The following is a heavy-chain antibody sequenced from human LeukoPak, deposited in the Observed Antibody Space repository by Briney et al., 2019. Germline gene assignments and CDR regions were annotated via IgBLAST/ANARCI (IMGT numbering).Heavy chain of an antibody. V-gene: IGHV3-30*18. CDR3: AKPDGSGSYALN. D-gene: IGHD3-10*01. Sequence: GGSLRLSCAASGFTFSSFGFHWVRQAPGKGLEWVALISSDGDDKYYADSVKGRFTISRDNSKNTLYLQMNSLRNEDTAMYYYAKPDGSGSYALNWGQGTLVTVSS. CDR2: ISSDGDDK. CDR1: GFTFSSFG. J-gene: IGHJ4*02.